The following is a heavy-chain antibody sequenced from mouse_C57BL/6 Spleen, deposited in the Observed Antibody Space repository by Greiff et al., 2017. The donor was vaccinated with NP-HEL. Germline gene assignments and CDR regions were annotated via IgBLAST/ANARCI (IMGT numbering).Heavy chain of an antibody. CDR2: IYPRSGNT. V-gene: IGHV1-81*01. Sequence: VMLVESGAELARPGASVKLSCKASGYTFTSYGISWVKQRTGQGLEWIGEIYPRSGNTYYNEKFKGKATLTADKSSSTAYMELRSLTSEDSAVYFCARSGHYYGSSYNYWGQGTTLTVSS. D-gene: IGHD1-1*01. J-gene: IGHJ2*01. CDR1: GYTFTSYG. CDR3: ARSGHYYGSSYNY.